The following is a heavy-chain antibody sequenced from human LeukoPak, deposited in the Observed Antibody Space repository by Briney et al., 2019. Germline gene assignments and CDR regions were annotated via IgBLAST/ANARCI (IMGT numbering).Heavy chain of an antibody. CDR2: ISHSGST. CDR3: ARQSSGRYYFDY. V-gene: IGHV4-31*03. D-gene: IGHD3-16*02. Sequence: PSQTLSFTCTVSGGSISSGGYFWSWVRQHPGKGLEWIGYISHSGSTYYNPSLKSRVTILLDTSKDRFSLRLSSVTAAETAVYYCARQSSGRYYFDYWGQGALVTVSS. CDR1: GGSISSGGYF. J-gene: IGHJ4*02.